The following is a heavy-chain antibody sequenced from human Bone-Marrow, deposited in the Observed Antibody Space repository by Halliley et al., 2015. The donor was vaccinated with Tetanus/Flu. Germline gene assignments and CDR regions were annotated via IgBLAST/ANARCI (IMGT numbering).Heavy chain of an antibody. CDR3: ARDPSVAVAFFDH. Sequence: WVAGTSNNGNNKDYADSVKGRFPISRDNSKNTLYLQMNSLREEDTAVYYCARDPSVAVAFFDHWGQGTVVTVSS. V-gene: IGHV3-30-3*01. D-gene: IGHD6-19*01. J-gene: IGHJ4*02. CDR2: TSNNGNNK.